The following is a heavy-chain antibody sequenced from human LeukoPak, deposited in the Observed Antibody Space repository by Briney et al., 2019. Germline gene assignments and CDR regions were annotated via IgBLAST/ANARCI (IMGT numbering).Heavy chain of an antibody. CDR1: GYPFNNYG. J-gene: IGHJ6*02. CDR3: ARLYQLPNFYYYGMDV. Sequence: ASVKVSCKASGYPFNNYGISWVRQAPGQGLEWMGWISGYNGNTNHAQKLQGRLTMTTDTSTATAYMELRSLRSDDTAVYYCARLYQLPNFYYYGMDVWGQGTTVTVSS. V-gene: IGHV1-18*01. CDR2: ISGYNGNT. D-gene: IGHD2-2*01.